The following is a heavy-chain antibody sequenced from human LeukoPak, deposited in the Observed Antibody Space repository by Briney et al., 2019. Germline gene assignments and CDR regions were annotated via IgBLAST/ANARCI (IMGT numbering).Heavy chain of an antibody. CDR2: VSPNSANT. V-gene: IGHV1-8*01. J-gene: IGHJ5*02. CDR3: ARVWYSYGLSWFDP. CDR1: GYTFTSYN. Sequence: AASVKVSCKASGYTFTSYNVNWVRQATGQGLEWMGWVSPNSANTAYAQKFQGRVTMTRNTSISTAYMELSSLRAEDTAVYYCARVWYSYGLSWFDPWGQGTLVTVSS. D-gene: IGHD5-18*01.